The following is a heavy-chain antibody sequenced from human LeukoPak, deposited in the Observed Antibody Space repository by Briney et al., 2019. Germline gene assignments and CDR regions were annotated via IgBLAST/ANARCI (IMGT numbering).Heavy chain of an antibody. Sequence: ASVKVSCKASGYTFTSYGISWVRQAPGQGLEWMGWISAYNGNTNYAQKLQGRVTMTTDTSTSTAYMELRSLRSDDTAVYYCALYQRKQLSFEGNWFDPWGQGTLVTVSS. V-gene: IGHV1-18*01. CDR3: ALYQRKQLSFEGNWFDP. J-gene: IGHJ5*02. CDR2: ISAYNGNT. D-gene: IGHD6-13*01. CDR1: GYTFTSYG.